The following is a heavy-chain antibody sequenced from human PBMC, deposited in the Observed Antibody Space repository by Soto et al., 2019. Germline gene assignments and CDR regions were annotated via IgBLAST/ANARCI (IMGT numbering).Heavy chain of an antibody. Sequence: PSETLSLTCTVSGGSISSGDYYWSWIRQPPGKGLEWIGYIYNSGSTYYNPSLKSRVTISVDTSKNQFSLRLNSVTAADTAVYYCATRPKWHQWVPYFDYWGQGTLVTVSS. CDR1: GGSISSGDYY. CDR2: IYNSGST. V-gene: IGHV4-30-4*01. J-gene: IGHJ4*02. D-gene: IGHD1-26*01. CDR3: ATRPKWHQWVPYFDY.